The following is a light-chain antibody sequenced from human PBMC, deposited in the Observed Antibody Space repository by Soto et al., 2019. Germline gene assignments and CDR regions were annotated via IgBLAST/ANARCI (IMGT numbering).Light chain of an antibody. J-gene: IGLJ2*01. Sequence: QSALTQPPSASGSPGQSVTISCTGTSSDVGGYNYVSWYQQHPGKAPKLMIYEVSKRPSGVPYRLSGSKSGNTASLTVSGLQVEDEADYYCATYTGSDTLVFGGGTKLTVL. V-gene: IGLV2-8*01. CDR2: EVS. CDR3: ATYTGSDTLV. CDR1: SSDVGGYNY.